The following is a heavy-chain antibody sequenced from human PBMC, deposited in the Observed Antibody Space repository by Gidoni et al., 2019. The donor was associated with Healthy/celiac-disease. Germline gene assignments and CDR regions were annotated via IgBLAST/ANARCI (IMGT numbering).Heavy chain of an antibody. Sequence: QVQLVQSGAEVKKPGASVKVSCKASGYTFTSYAMHWVRQAPGQRLEWMGWINAGNGNTKYSQKFQGRVTITRDTSASTAYMELSSLRSEDTAVYYCARRGYCSSTSCYTGFDYWGQGTLVTVSS. CDR3: ARRGYCSSTSCYTGFDY. D-gene: IGHD2-2*02. J-gene: IGHJ4*02. V-gene: IGHV1-3*01. CDR1: GYTFTSYA. CDR2: INAGNGNT.